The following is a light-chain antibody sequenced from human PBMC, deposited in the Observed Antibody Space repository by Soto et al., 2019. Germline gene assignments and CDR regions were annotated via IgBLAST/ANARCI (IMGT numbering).Light chain of an antibody. Sequence: QPVLTQPPSASASLGASVTLTCTLSSGYSNYKVDWYQQRPGKGPRFVMRVGTGGIVGSKGDGIPDRFSVLGSGLNRYLTIKNMQEEDESDYHCGADHGSGSNFLRVFGGGTKLTVL. CDR2: VGTGGIVG. CDR1: SGYSNYK. CDR3: GADHGSGSNFLRV. V-gene: IGLV9-49*01. J-gene: IGLJ2*01.